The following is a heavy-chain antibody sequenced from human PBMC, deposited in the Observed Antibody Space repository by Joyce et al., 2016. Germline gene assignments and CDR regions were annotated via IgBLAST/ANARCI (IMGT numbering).Heavy chain of an antibody. Sequence: QVQLVQSGAEVKQPGASVKVSCKTSAYTFSAHYIHWVRQAPGQGLEWMGWVNPISGATNYAQKFQGRVTMTRDTPVSTAYMDLSRLTSDDTAVYFCARETGDGRGTYYGYHFDYWGHGTLVTVSS. D-gene: IGHD2-2*03. CDR3: ARETGDGRGTYYGYHFDY. J-gene: IGHJ4*01. CDR1: AYTFSAHY. V-gene: IGHV1-2*02. CDR2: VNPISGAT.